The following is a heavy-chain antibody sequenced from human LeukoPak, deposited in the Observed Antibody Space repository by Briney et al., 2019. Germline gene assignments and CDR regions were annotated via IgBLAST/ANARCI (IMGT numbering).Heavy chain of an antibody. Sequence: GRSLRLSCAASGFTFSSYAMHWVRQAPGKGLEWVAVISYDGSNKYYADSVKGRFTISRDHSKNTLYLQMNSLKTEDTAVYYCARGYDSSGERLDYWGQGTLVTVSS. CDR3: ARGYDSSGERLDY. D-gene: IGHD3-22*01. J-gene: IGHJ4*02. V-gene: IGHV3-30-3*01. CDR1: GFTFSSYA. CDR2: ISYDGSNK.